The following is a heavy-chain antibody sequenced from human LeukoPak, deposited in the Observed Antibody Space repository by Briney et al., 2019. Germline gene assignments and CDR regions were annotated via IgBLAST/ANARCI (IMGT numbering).Heavy chain of an antibody. CDR3: ARNVLRYFDWLLDAFDI. J-gene: IGHJ3*02. CDR2: ISSSSSTV. Sequence: GGPLRLSCAASGFTFSSYSMNWVRQAPGKGLERVSYISSSSSTVYYADSVKGRFTISRDNAKNSLYLQMNSLRAEDTAVYYCARNVLRYFDWLLDAFDIWGQGTMVTVSS. V-gene: IGHV3-48*04. D-gene: IGHD3-9*01. CDR1: GFTFSSYS.